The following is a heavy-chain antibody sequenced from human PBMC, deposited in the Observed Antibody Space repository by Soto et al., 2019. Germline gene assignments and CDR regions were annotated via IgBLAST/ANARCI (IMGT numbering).Heavy chain of an antibody. CDR2: ISSSSSYI. Sequence: LRLSCAASGFSFSVYTMNWVRQAPGKGLEWVSSISSSSSYIYYADSLKGRFTISRDNAKNSVYLQMNSLRAEDTAVYYCARGIAARTPPDNWGQGTLVTVSS. V-gene: IGHV3-21*01. CDR1: GFSFSVYT. J-gene: IGHJ4*02. D-gene: IGHD6-6*01. CDR3: ARGIAARTPPDN.